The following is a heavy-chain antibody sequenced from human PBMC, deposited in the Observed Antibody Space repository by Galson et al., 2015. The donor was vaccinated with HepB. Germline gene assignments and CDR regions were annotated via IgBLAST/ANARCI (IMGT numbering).Heavy chain of an antibody. CDR1: GFTFSSYG. V-gene: IGHV3-23*01. CDR2: ISGSGGST. CDR3: AKDGGRELRYFDWLSPEAVFDY. J-gene: IGHJ4*02. D-gene: IGHD3-9*01. Sequence: SLRLSCAASGFTFSSYGMHWVRQAPGKGLEWVSAISGSGGSTYYADSVKGRFTISRDNSKNTLYLQMNSLRAEDTAVYYCAKDGGRELRYFDWLSPEAVFDYWGQGTLVTVSS.